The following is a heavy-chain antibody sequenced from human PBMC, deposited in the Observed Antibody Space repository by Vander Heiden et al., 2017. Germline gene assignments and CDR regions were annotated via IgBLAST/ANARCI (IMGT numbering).Heavy chain of an antibody. CDR2: IYYSGRT. CDR3: ARKRYSSGWDFDY. CDR1: GDSISSGTHY. Sequence: QLQFQDSGPGLVKPSETLSLTSTISGDSISSGTHYWGWVRQPPGKGLEWIGTIYYSGRTFYKPSLRSRATISVDTSKNQFSLKLNSVTAADTAVYYCARKRYSSGWDFDYWGQGVLVTVSS. J-gene: IGHJ4*02. D-gene: IGHD6-19*01. V-gene: IGHV4-39*01.